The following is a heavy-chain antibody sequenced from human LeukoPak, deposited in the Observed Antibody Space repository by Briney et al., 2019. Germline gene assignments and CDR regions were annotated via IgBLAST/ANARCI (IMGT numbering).Heavy chain of an antibody. CDR1: GGSFSGYY. Sequence: ETLPLTCAVYGGSFSGYYWSWIRQAPGKGLEWVSAISGSGGSTYYADSVKGRFTISRDNSKNTLYLQMNSLRAEDTAVYYCAKDPIPPSMIVVFGGQGTLVTVSS. CDR2: ISGSGGST. D-gene: IGHD3-22*01. J-gene: IGHJ4*02. CDR3: AKDPIPPSMIVVF. V-gene: IGHV3-23*01.